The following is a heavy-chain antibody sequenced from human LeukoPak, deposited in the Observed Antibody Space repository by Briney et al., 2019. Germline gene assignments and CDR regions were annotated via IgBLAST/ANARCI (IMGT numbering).Heavy chain of an antibody. CDR3: AKGPTTPPYYSSGSYYETKAQFDG. CDR2: ISRNGAVT. J-gene: IGHJ4*02. CDR1: GLIFDDYT. Sequence: GGSLRLSCAASGLIFDDYTMHWVRQAPGKGLEWVSLISRNGAVTKYADSVRGRFTVSRDNTKNSLFLQMNSLTTEDTALYYCAKGPTTPPYYSSGSYYETKAQFDGWGQGTLVTVSS. V-gene: IGHV3-43*01. D-gene: IGHD3-10*01.